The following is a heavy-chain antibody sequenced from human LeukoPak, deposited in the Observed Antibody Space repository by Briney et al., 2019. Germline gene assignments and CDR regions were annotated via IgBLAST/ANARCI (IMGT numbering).Heavy chain of an antibody. CDR1: GGSISSSSYY. CDR2: IYYSGST. CDR3: ASVKYYYGSGSYYLDY. D-gene: IGHD3-10*01. V-gene: IGHV4-39*01. Sequence: PETLSLTCTVSGGSISSSSYYWGWIRQPPGKGLEWIGSIYYSGSTYYNPSLKSRVTISVDTSKNQFSLKLSSVTAADTAVYYCASVKYYYGSGSYYLDYWGQGTLVTVSS. J-gene: IGHJ4*02.